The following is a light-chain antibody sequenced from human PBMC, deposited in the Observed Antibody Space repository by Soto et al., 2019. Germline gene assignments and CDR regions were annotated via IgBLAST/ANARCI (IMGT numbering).Light chain of an antibody. V-gene: IGKV1-5*01. CDR2: DAS. CDR3: QEYKTYA. Sequence: DIQMTQSPSTLSAYVGDRVTITCRASQNITEWLAWYQHKPGKAPELLISDASTLATGVPSRFSGSGSGTEFTLTVSSLPTDDSATYFCQEYKTYAFGPGTKVDIK. CDR1: QNITEW. J-gene: IGKJ2*01.